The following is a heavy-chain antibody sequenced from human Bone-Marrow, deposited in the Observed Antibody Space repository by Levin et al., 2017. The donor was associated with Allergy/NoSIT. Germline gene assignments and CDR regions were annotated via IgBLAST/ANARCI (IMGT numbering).Heavy chain of an antibody. D-gene: IGHD3-10*01. CDR2: IYYSGST. CDR1: GGSISSYY. Sequence: SETLSLTCTVSGGSISSYYWSWIRQPPGKGLEWIGYIYYSGSTNYNPSLKSRVTISVDTSKNQFSLKLSSVTAADTAVYYCARLWSITMVRGVYYWFDPWGQGTLVTVSS. V-gene: IGHV4-59*01. CDR3: ARLWSITMVRGVYYWFDP. J-gene: IGHJ5*02.